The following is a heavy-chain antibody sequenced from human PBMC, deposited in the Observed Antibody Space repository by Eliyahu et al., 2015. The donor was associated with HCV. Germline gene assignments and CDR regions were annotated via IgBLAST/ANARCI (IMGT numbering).Heavy chain of an antibody. CDR2: IRTTAYGATT. J-gene: IGHJ3*02. D-gene: IGHD3-22*01. V-gene: IGHV3-49*04. Sequence: EVQLVESGGNVVRPGRSLRLSCLTSGFKFGDFVXXWVRRAPGKGLEWVGFIRTTAYGATTQYAASVKGRFTISRDDSRGVVYLQMNSLKTEDTALYYCTRNRRPCTTTYCYFDDSLNMWGLGTKVAVSS. CDR1: GFKFGDFV. CDR3: TRNRRPCTTTYCYFDDSLNM.